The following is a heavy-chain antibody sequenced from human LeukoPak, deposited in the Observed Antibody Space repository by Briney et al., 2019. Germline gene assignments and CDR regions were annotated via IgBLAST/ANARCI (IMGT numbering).Heavy chain of an antibody. CDR3: ASTIAQQLVLWFDP. D-gene: IGHD6-13*01. CDR2: INHSGST. V-gene: IGHV4-34*01. Sequence: SENLSLTCAVYGGSFSGYYWSWIRQPPGKGLEWIGEINHSGSTNYNPSLKSRVTISVDTSKNQFSLKLSSVTAADTAVYYCASTIAQQLVLWFDPWGQGTLVTVSS. CDR1: GGSFSGYY. J-gene: IGHJ5*02.